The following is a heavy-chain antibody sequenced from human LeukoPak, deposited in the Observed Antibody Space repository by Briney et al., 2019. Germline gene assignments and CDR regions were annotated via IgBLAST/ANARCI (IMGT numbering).Heavy chain of an antibody. Sequence: AGGSLRLSCAASGFTFSSYGMHWVRQAPGKGLEWVAVISYDGSNKYYADSVKGRFTISRDNSKNTLYLQMNSLRAEDTAVYYCAKDRLPWDSSGCDYWGQGTLVTVSS. J-gene: IGHJ4*02. CDR3: AKDRLPWDSSGCDY. CDR1: GFTFSSYG. V-gene: IGHV3-30*18. CDR2: ISYDGSNK. D-gene: IGHD3-22*01.